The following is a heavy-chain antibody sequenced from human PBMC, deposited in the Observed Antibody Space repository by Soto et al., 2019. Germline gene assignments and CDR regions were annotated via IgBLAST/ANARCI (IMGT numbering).Heavy chain of an antibody. CDR2: INHSGST. Sequence: SETLSLTCAVYSGSFSGYYWSWIRQPPGKGLEWIGEINHSGSTNYNPSLKSRVTISVDTSKNQFSLKLSSVTAADTAVYYCASQAPPYYISTRCYDWFDPWGQGTLVTVSS. CDR3: ASQAPPYYISTRCYDWFDP. CDR1: SGSFSGYY. J-gene: IGHJ5*02. D-gene: IGHD2-2*01. V-gene: IGHV4-34*01.